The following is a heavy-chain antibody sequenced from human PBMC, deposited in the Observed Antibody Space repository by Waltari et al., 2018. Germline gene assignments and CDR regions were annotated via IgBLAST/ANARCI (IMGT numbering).Heavy chain of an antibody. CDR1: GDSVSSPYW. D-gene: IGHD2-15*01. CDR3: ARDRGRALYLDS. CDR2: VHGSGTT. J-gene: IGHJ4*02. Sequence: QLQLQQSGPGLMKPSGTLSLTCAVSGDSVSSPYWWSWVRQSPGKGLEWIGQVHGSGTTNYSPSFASRVTVSLDTSSNEILLKVTSATAADTAVYYCARDRGRALYLDSWGQGTQVTVSP. V-gene: IGHV4-4*02.